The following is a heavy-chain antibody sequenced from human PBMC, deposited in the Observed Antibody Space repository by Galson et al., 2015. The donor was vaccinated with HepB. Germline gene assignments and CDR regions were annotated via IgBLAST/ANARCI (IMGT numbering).Heavy chain of an antibody. V-gene: IGHV5-51*03. D-gene: IGHD3-3*01. CDR1: GYSFTSYW. CDR2: IYPGDSDT. CDR3: ARRQIGDFWSGYYPGAFDI. J-gene: IGHJ3*02. Sequence: QSGAEVKKPGESLKISCKGSGYSFTSYWIGWVRQMPGKGLEWMGIIYPGDSDTRYSPSFQGQVTISADKSISTAYLQWSSLKASDTAMYYCARRQIGDFWSGYYPGAFDIWGQWTMVTVSS.